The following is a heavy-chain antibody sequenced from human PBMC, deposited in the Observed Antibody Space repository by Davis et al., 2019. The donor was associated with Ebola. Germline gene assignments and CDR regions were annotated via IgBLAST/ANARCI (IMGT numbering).Heavy chain of an antibody. D-gene: IGHD2-15*01. CDR2: IYSSGST. V-gene: IGHV4-59*01. CDR1: GGYISGYY. J-gene: IGHJ4*02. Sequence: MPSETLSLTCTVSGGYISGYYCSWIRQPPGKGLEWIGYIYSSGSTNYNPSLKSRVTISVDTSKNQFSLKLSSVTAADTAVYYCARDLGGRGGYWGQGTLVTVSS. CDR3: ARDLGGRGGY.